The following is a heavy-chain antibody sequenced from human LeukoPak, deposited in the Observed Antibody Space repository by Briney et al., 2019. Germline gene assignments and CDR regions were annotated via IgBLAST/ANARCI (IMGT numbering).Heavy chain of an antibody. D-gene: IGHD3-22*01. Sequence: GSSVKVSCKASGGTFSSYAISWVRQAPGQGLEWMGGINPIFGTANYAQKFQGRVTITADESTSTAYMELSSLRSEDTAVYYCAREPKKMGLFPPWAFDIWGQGTMVTVSS. CDR3: AREPKKMGLFPPWAFDI. CDR1: GGTFSSYA. CDR2: INPIFGTA. J-gene: IGHJ3*02. V-gene: IGHV1-69*01.